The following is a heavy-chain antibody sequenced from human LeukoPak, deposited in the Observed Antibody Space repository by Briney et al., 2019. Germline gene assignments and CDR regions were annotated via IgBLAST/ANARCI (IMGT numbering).Heavy chain of an antibody. D-gene: IGHD6-13*01. CDR2: IKSKTDGGTT. V-gene: IGHV3-15*01. CDR1: GFTFSNAW. Sequence: GGSLRLSCAASGFTFSNAWMSRVRQAPGKGLEWVGRIKSKTDGGTTGYAAPVKGRFTISRDDSKNTLYLQMNSLKTEDTAVYYCTTESIAAAGYFDYWGQGTLVTVSS. J-gene: IGHJ4*02. CDR3: TTESIAAAGYFDY.